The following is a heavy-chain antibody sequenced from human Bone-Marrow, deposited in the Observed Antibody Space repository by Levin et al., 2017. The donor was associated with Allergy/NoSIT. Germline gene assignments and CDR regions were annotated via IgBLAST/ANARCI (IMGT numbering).Heavy chain of an antibody. CDR2: VYSGGST. CDR1: GGSIGSSTNY. V-gene: IGHV4-39*01. CDR3: ARRTDLLTDYPYYFDS. D-gene: IGHD3-9*01. J-gene: IGHJ4*02. Sequence: SETLSLICSVSGGSIGSSTNYWAWIRRPPGKGLEWIGSVYSGGSTYYNPSLKSRVTISVDTSKNQFSLNLNSVTAADTALYYFARRTDLLTDYPYYFDSWGQGTLVTVSS.